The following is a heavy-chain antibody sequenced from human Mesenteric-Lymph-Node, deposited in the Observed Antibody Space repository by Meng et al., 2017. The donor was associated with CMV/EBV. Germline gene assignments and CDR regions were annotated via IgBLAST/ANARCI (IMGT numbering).Heavy chain of an antibody. CDR3: ARDRVVTTMGVVNWYFDL. CDR2: MYHSGST. V-gene: IGHV4-38-2*02. Sequence: SETLSLTCTVSGYSISSGYYWGWIRQPPGKGLEWIGNMYHSGSTHYNPSLKSRVTISVDTSKNQLSLKLSSVTAADTAVYYCARDRVVTTMGVVNWYFDLWGRGTLVTVSS. CDR1: GYSISSGYY. D-gene: IGHD5-12*01. J-gene: IGHJ2*01.